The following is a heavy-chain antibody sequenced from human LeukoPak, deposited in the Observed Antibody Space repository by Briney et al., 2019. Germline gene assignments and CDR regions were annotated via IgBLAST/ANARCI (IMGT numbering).Heavy chain of an antibody. CDR2: ISSSGSTI. Sequence: GGSLRLSCVASGITFSIFRMNSVRQAPGKGLEWVSYISSSGSTIYYADSVKGRFTISRDNAKNSLYLQMNSLRAEDTAVYYCAELGITMIGGVWGKGTMVTISS. CDR1: GITFSIFR. D-gene: IGHD3-10*02. J-gene: IGHJ6*04. CDR3: AELGITMIGGV. V-gene: IGHV3-48*03.